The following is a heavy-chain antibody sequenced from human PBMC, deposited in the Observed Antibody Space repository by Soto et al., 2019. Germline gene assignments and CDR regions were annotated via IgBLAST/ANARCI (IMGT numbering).Heavy chain of an antibody. J-gene: IGHJ6*03. D-gene: IGHD3-10*01. CDR2: MNPNSGNT. CDR3: ARVHFRGRDYYYYYMDV. Sequence: ASVKVSCKASGYTFTSYDINWVRQATGQGLEWMGWMNPNSGNTGYAQKFQGRVTMTRNTSISTAYMELSSLRSEDTAVYYCARVHFRGRDYYYYYMDVWGKGTTVTVSS. V-gene: IGHV1-8*01. CDR1: GYTFTSYD.